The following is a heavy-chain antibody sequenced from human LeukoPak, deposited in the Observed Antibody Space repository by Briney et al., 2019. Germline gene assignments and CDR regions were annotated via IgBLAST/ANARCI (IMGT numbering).Heavy chain of an antibody. V-gene: IGHV3-21*01. Sequence: PGGSLRLSCAGSGFTFSSYSINWVRQAPGKGLEWVSSISSSSASYIYYADSVKGRFTISRDNAKNSLYLQMNSLRAEDTAVYYCAREVGGRYYMDVWGKETTVTVSS. J-gene: IGHJ6*03. CDR2: ISSSSASYI. CDR3: AREVGGRYYMDV. D-gene: IGHD1-26*01. CDR1: GFTFSSYS.